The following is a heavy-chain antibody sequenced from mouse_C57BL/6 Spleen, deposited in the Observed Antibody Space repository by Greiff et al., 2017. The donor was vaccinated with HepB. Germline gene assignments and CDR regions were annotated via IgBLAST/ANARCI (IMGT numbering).Heavy chain of an antibody. CDR2: IWRGGST. Sequence: QVQLKESGPGLVQPSQSLSITCTVSGFSLTSYGVHWVRQSPGKGLEWLGVIWRGGSTDYNAAFMSRLSITKDNSKSQVFFKMNSLQADDTAIYYCAKTPYYYGSSHWYFDVWGTGTTVTVSS. CDR1: GFSLTSYG. J-gene: IGHJ1*03. CDR3: AKTPYYYGSSHWYFDV. D-gene: IGHD1-1*01. V-gene: IGHV2-5*01.